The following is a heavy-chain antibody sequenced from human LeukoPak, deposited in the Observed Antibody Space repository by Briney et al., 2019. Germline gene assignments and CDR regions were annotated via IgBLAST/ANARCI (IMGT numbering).Heavy chain of an antibody. Sequence: PGGSLRLSCAASGFTFSSYGMSWVRQAPGKGLEWVSAISGSGGSTYYADSVKGRFTISRDNSKNTLYLQMNSLRAEDTAVYYCAKDHYTARGILDFDYWGQGTLVTVSS. V-gene: IGHV3-23*01. CDR1: GFTFSSYG. CDR3: AKDHYTARGILDFDY. D-gene: IGHD3-3*01. J-gene: IGHJ4*02. CDR2: ISGSGGST.